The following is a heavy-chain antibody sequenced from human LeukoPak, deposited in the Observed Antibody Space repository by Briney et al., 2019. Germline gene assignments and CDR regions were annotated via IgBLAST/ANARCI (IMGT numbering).Heavy chain of an antibody. CDR3: ARDIVIAAAGSGSDAFDI. Sequence: SETLSLTCTVSGGSISSGSYYWSWIRQPAGKGLEWIGRIYTSGSTNYNPSLKSRVTISVDTSKNQFSLKLSSVTAADTAVYYCARDIVIAAAGSGSDAFDIWGQGTMVTVSS. V-gene: IGHV4-61*02. CDR1: GGSISSGSYY. J-gene: IGHJ3*02. CDR2: IYTSGST. D-gene: IGHD6-13*01.